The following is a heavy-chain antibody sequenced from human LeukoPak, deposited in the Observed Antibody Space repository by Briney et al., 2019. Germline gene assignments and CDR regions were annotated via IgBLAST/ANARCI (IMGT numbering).Heavy chain of an antibody. CDR3: ARALFGLGIVHDAFDI. CDR1: GGTFSSYA. J-gene: IGHJ3*02. D-gene: IGHD3/OR15-3a*01. Sequence: EASVKVSCKASGGTFSSYAISWVRQAPGQGLEWMGGIIPIFGTANYAQKFQGRVTITTDESTSTAYMELSSLRSEDTAVYYCARALFGLGIVHDAFDIWGQGTMVTVSS. V-gene: IGHV1-69*05. CDR2: IIPIFGTA.